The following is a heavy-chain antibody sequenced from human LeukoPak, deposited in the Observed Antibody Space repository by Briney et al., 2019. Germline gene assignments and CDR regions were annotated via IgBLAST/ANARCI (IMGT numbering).Heavy chain of an antibody. D-gene: IGHD3-16*02. CDR2: FYTSRTT. V-gene: IGHV3-66*01. J-gene: IGHJ4*02. CDR3: ARVVFGDLSAYYFDH. Sequence: GGSLRLSCEVSGLTVSSTYITWVRQAPGKGLEGVSVFYTSRTTYYADSVQGRFIISRDNFKNTLYLQMNSLRAEDTVVYFCARVVFGDLSAYYFDHWGQGALVTVSS. CDR1: GLTVSSTY.